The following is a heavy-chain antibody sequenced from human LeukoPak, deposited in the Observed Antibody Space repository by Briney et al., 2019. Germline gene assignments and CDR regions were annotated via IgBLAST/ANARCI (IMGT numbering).Heavy chain of an antibody. CDR3: ARGFDHYDFWSGFPASGEWFDP. J-gene: IGHJ5*02. Sequence: ASVKVSCKASGYTFTSYGISWVRQAPGQGLEWMGWISAYNGNTNYAQKLQGRVTMTTDTSTSTANMELRSLRSDDTAVYYCARGFDHYDFWSGFPASGEWFDPWGQGTLVTVSS. CDR1: GYTFTSYG. D-gene: IGHD3-3*01. V-gene: IGHV1-18*01. CDR2: ISAYNGNT.